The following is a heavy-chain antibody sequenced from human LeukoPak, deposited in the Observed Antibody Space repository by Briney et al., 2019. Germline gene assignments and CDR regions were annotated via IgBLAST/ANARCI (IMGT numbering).Heavy chain of an antibody. J-gene: IGHJ4*02. CDR2: ISYDGSNK. D-gene: IGHD3-22*01. Sequence: PGGSLRLSCAASGFTFSSCGMHWVRQAPGKGLEWVAVISYDGSNKYYADSVKGRFTISRDNSKNTLYLQMNSLRAEDTAVYYCATSVGYDSSGSPYFDYWGQGTLVTVSS. V-gene: IGHV3-30*03. CDR1: GFTFSSCG. CDR3: ATSVGYDSSGSPYFDY.